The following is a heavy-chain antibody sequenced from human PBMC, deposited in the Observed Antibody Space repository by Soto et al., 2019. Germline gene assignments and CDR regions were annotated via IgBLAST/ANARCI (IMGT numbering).Heavy chain of an antibody. J-gene: IGHJ6*02. D-gene: IGHD3-9*01. CDR2: IYYSGST. Sequence: SETLSLTCTVSGGSISSYYWSWIRQPPGKGLEWIGYIYYSGSTNYNPSLKRRVTISVDTSKNQFSLKLSSVTAADTAVYYCARDDILTGYSRYYGMDVWGQGTTVTVSS. V-gene: IGHV4-59*01. CDR1: GGSISSYY. CDR3: ARDDILTGYSRYYGMDV.